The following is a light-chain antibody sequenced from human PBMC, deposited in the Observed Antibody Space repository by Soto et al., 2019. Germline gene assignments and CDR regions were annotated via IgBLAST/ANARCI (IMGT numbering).Light chain of an antibody. J-gene: IGLJ1*01. CDR2: EVT. CDR3: SSYAGGKRV. CDR1: SRDVGHYKY. Sequence: QSALTQPPSASGSPGQSVTISCTGTSRDVGHYKYVSWYQHHPGKVPKLMIYEVTKWPSGVPDRFSGSESANTASLTVSGLQAEDEADYYCSSYAGGKRVFGTGTKLTVL. V-gene: IGLV2-8*01.